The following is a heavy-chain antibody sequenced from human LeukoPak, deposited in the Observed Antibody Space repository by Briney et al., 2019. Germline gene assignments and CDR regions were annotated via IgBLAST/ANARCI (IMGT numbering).Heavy chain of an antibody. J-gene: IGHJ4*02. CDR1: GFTFSSYS. CDR3: ARGGSIAARPIDY. Sequence: GGSLRLSCAASGFTFSSYSMNWVRQAPGKGLEWVSSISSSSSYIYYADSVKGRFTISRDNAKNSLYLRMNSLRAEDTAVYYCARGGSIAARPIDYWGQGTLVTVSS. V-gene: IGHV3-21*01. CDR2: ISSSSSYI. D-gene: IGHD6-6*01.